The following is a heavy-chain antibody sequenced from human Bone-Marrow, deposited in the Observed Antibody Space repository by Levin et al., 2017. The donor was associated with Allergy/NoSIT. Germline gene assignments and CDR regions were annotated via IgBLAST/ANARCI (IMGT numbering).Heavy chain of an antibody. Sequence: GESLKISCAASGFTFSSYAMYWVRQAPGKGLEYVSIISSDGDRTFYANSVKGRFTISRDNSKNTLSLQMGSLRPEDMAVYYCARARDGYNVADYWGQGTLVTVSS. CDR1: GFTFSSYA. CDR3: ARARDGYNVADY. CDR2: ISSDGDRT. J-gene: IGHJ4*02. D-gene: IGHD5-24*01. V-gene: IGHV3-64*01.